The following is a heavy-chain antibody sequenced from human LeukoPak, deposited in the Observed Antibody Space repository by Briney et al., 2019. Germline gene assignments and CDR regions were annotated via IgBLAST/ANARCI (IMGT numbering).Heavy chain of an antibody. V-gene: IGHV3-30*03. J-gene: IGHJ4*02. CDR2: ISYDGSNK. Sequence: GGSLRLSCAASGFIFSSYGMHWVRQAPGKGLEWVAVISYDGSNKYYADSVKGRFTISRDNSKNTLYLQMNSLRAEDTAVYYCAREGIVDSGYDLSYFDYWGQGTLVTVSS. CDR3: AREGIVDSGYDLSYFDY. CDR1: GFIFSSYG. D-gene: IGHD5-12*01.